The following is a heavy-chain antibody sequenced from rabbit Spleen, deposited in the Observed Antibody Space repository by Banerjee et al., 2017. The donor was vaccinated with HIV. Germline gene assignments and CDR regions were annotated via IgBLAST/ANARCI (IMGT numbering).Heavy chain of an antibody. J-gene: IGHJ6*01. D-gene: IGHD1-1*01. CDR2: IYTSSGST. V-gene: IGHV1S45*01. CDR3: ARDTSSSFSSYGMDL. CDR1: GTDFSAYYD. Sequence: QQQLVESGGGLVQPEGSLTLTCKASGTDFSAYYDVCWVRQAPGKGLELIACIYTSSGSTYYASWAKGRFTFSKTSSTTVTLQMTSLTAADTATYFCARDTSSSFSSYGMDLRGPGTLVTVS.